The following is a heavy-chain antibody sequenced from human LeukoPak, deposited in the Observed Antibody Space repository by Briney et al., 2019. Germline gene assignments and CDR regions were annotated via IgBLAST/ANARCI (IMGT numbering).Heavy chain of an antibody. D-gene: IGHD3-3*01. J-gene: IGHJ4*02. CDR1: GFTFSSYA. CDR3: AKDRRDEWPTLDY. Sequence: PGRSLRLSCAASGFTFSSYAMHWVRQAPGKGLEWVAVISYDGSNKYYADSVKGRFTISRDNSKNTLYLQMDSLRAEDTAVYYCAKDRRDEWPTLDYWGQGTLVTVSS. V-gene: IGHV3-30-3*01. CDR2: ISYDGSNK.